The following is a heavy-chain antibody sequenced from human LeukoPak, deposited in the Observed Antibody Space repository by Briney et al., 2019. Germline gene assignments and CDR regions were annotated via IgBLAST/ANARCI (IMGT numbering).Heavy chain of an antibody. V-gene: IGHV4-39*01. D-gene: IGHD3-9*01. Sequence: PSETLSLTCTVSGGSISSSSYYWGWIRQPPGKGLEWIGSIYYSGSTYYNPSLKSRVTISVDTSKNQFSLKLSSVTAADTAVYYCAFYDILTGYFDYWGQGTLVTVSS. CDR3: AFYDILTGYFDY. CDR1: GGSISSSSYY. CDR2: IYYSGST. J-gene: IGHJ4*02.